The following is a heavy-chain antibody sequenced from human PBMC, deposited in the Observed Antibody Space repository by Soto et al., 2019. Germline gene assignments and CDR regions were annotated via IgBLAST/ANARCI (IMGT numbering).Heavy chain of an antibody. Sequence: SETLSLTCTVSGGSISSYYWSWIRQPPGKGLEWIGYIYYSGSTNYNPSLKSRVTMSVDTSKNQFSLKLSSVTAADTAVYYCARERVWTTVTTGVPRLFDYWGQGTLVTVSS. CDR1: GGSISSYY. J-gene: IGHJ4*02. CDR2: IYYSGST. CDR3: ARERVWTTVTTGVPRLFDY. V-gene: IGHV4-59*01. D-gene: IGHD4-17*01.